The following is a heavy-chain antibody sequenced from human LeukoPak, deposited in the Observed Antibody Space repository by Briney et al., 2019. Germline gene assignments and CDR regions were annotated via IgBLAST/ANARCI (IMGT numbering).Heavy chain of an antibody. Sequence: ASVKVSCKASGGTFSSYAISWVRQAPGQGLEWMGGIIPIFGTPNYAQKFQGRPTMTRDMSTSTVYMELSSLRSEDTAVYYCGRDLNRSGYTREGRFDPWGQGTLVTVSS. CDR3: GRDLNRSGYTREGRFDP. CDR1: GGTFSSYA. V-gene: IGHV1-69*05. D-gene: IGHD3-22*01. CDR2: IIPIFGTP. J-gene: IGHJ5*02.